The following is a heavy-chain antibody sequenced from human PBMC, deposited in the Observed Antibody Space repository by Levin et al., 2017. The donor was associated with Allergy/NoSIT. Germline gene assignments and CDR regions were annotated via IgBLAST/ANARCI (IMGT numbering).Heavy chain of an antibody. Sequence: SETLSLTCTVSGGSLSSDNWWAWVRQSPENGLEWIGEIYHSGPTKYNPSLKTRVTISVDRSKNQFSLQLTSVTAADTAVYYCARVLLPMTVTEKHSAMGGFDSWGQGTLVSVS. CDR1: GGSLSSDNW. D-gene: IGHD3-16*01. CDR2: IYHSGPT. V-gene: IGHV4-4*02. J-gene: IGHJ4*02. CDR3: ARVLLPMTVTEKHSAMGGFDS.